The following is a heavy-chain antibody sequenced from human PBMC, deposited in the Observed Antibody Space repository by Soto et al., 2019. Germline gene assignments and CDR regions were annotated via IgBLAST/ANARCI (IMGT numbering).Heavy chain of an antibody. D-gene: IGHD3-9*01. V-gene: IGHV4-34*01. J-gene: IGHJ3*02. CDR2: INHSGSN. Sequence: QLQQWGAGLLKPSETLSLTCVVSGGSFSTYYYNWIRQSPGKGREWIGEINHSGSNNYSPSLKRRVTMSLDTSKNQFSLKLTSVTAADTAVYYCARGGSNDWQVAFDIWGQGTMVTVSS. CDR1: GGSFSTYY. CDR3: ARGGSNDWQVAFDI.